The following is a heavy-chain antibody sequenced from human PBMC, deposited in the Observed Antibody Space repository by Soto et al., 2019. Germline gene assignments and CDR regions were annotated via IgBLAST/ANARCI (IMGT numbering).Heavy chain of an antibody. CDR3: AKVLLTYTSGWYHPHFDY. V-gene: IGHV3-30*18. J-gene: IGHJ4*02. CDR1: GFTFSSYV. CDR2: VSNDGSNK. Sequence: QVQLVESGGGVVQPGRSLRLSCAASGFTFSSYVMHWVRQAPGKGLGWVAVVSNDGSNKDYADSVKGRFTISRDNSKNTLYLQMNSLRAEDTAVYYCAKVLLTYTSGWYHPHFDYWGQGTLVTVSS. D-gene: IGHD6-19*01.